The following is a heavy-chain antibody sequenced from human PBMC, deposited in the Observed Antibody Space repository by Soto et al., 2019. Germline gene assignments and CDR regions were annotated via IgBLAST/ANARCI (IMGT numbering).Heavy chain of an antibody. J-gene: IGHJ6*02. Sequence: SETLSLTCAVYGGSFSGYYWSWIRQPPGKGLEWIGEINHSGSTNYNPSLKSRVTISVDTSKDQFSLKLSSVTAADTAVYYCASWYYYDSSGYRRGMDVWGQGTTVTVSS. CDR1: GGSFSGYY. CDR3: ASWYYYDSSGYRRGMDV. D-gene: IGHD3-22*01. CDR2: INHSGST. V-gene: IGHV4-34*01.